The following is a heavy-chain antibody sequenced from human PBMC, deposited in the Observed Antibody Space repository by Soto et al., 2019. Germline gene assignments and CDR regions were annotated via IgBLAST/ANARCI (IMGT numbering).Heavy chain of an antibody. CDR1: GGSISSGGYY. CDR3: ARAEYCSGGSCYPFDY. CDR2: IYYSGST. D-gene: IGHD2-15*01. J-gene: IGHJ4*02. V-gene: IGHV4-31*03. Sequence: QVQLQESGPGLVKPSQTLSLTCTVSGGSISSGGYYWSWIRQHPGKGLEWIGYIYYSGSTYYNPSLKSGVTISVDTSKNQFSLKLSSVTAADTAVYYCARAEYCSGGSCYPFDYWGQGTLVTVSS.